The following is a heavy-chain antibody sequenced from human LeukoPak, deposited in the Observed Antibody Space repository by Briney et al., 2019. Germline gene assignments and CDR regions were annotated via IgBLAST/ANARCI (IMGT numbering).Heavy chain of an antibody. D-gene: IGHD2-15*01. Sequence: GESLKISCKGSGYSFTSYWIAWVRQMPGKGLEWMGIIYPGDSDTRYSPSFLGQVAISADKSISTAYLQWSSLKASDTAMYYCARPLCSGGTCYCDFWGQGTLVTVSS. CDR2: IYPGDSDT. J-gene: IGHJ4*02. CDR3: ARPLCSGGTCYCDF. CDR1: GYSFTSYW. V-gene: IGHV5-51*01.